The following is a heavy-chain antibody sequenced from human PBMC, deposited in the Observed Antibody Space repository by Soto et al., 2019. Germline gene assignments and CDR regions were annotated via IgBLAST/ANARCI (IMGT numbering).Heavy chain of an antibody. CDR1: GGSISVYY. CDR3: ARGVGSSPPRY. CDR2: VYDNGRP. Sequence: SETLSLTCTISGGSISVYYWSWIRQSPRQGLEWIGYVYDNGRPYYSPSLKSRVTISADTSKNQISLKLTSATAADTAVYYCARGVGSSPPRYWGRGTLVTAPQ. V-gene: IGHV4-59*01. J-gene: IGHJ4*02. D-gene: IGHD3-9*01.